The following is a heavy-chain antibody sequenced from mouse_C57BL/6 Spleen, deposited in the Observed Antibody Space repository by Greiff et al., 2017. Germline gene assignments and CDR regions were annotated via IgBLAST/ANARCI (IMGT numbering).Heavy chain of an antibody. D-gene: IGHD1-1*01. Sequence: VKLQESGAELVKPGASVKLSCKASGYTFTEYTIHWVKQRSGQGLEWIGWFYPGSGSIKYNEKFKDKATLTADKSSSTVYMELSRLTSEDSAVYFCARHQRLYGSTPLYAMDYWGQGTSVTVSS. CDR1: GYTFTEYT. CDR2: FYPGSGSI. V-gene: IGHV1-62-2*01. J-gene: IGHJ4*01. CDR3: ARHQRLYGSTPLYAMDY.